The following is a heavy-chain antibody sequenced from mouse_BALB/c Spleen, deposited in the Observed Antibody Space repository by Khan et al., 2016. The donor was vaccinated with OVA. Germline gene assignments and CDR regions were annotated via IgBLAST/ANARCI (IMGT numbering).Heavy chain of an antibody. Sequence: QVQLKESGAELVRPGSSVKISCKASGHAFSNYWMNWVKQRPGQGLEWIGQIYPGEANTNYNGKFKGKVTLTVDKSSSTASMPLSSLTSEDSAVYFCARERYDGYYRACFAYWGQGTLVTVSA. CDR2: IYPGEANT. CDR1: GHAFSNYW. D-gene: IGHD2-3*01. V-gene: IGHV1-80*01. CDR3: ARERYDGYYRACFAY. J-gene: IGHJ3*01.